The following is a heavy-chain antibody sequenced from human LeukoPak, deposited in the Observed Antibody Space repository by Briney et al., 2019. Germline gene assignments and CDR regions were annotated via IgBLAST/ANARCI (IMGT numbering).Heavy chain of an antibody. D-gene: IGHD3-16*01. CDR2: IKGKVHGGTT. V-gene: IGHV3-15*01. CDR1: GPTFPSAW. J-gene: IGHJ4*02. CDR3: TTSIHDYQL. Sequence: NPGGSLRLSCAVSGPTFPSAWMSWVRQAPGKGLECLCRIKGKVHGGTTDYAASVRGTFTLSRDYSKIVGYLQKDSLTDEDTAMYYCTTSIHDYQLWGRGTRVTVSS.